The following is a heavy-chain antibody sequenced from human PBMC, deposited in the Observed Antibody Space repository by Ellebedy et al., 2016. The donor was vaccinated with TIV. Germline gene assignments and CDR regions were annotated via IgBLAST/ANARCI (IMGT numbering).Heavy chain of an antibody. D-gene: IGHD2-8*02. CDR2: VSERYGRA. Sequence: GESPKISCVASGFTFSDYVMAWVRQLPGKRLEWVSAVSERYGRAFHADPVKGRFNISRDNSIDTLFLHMPSLRGEDTAVYYCTKRAENWRFFDSWGQGTLVTVSS. CDR3: TKRAENWRFFDS. CDR1: GFTFSDYV. J-gene: IGHJ4*02. V-gene: IGHV3-23*01.